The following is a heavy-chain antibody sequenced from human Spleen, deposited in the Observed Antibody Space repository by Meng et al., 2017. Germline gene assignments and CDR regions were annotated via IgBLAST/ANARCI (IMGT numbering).Heavy chain of an antibody. Sequence: SETLSLTCAVYGGSFSGYYWSWIRQPPGKGLEWIGEINHSGSTNYNPSLKSRVTISLDTSKNQFSLKLSSVTAADTAVYYCVGFGELWGIDLWGRGTLVTVSS. CDR1: GGSFSGYY. J-gene: IGHJ2*01. CDR3: VGFGELWGIDL. V-gene: IGHV4-34*01. CDR2: INHSGST. D-gene: IGHD3-10*01.